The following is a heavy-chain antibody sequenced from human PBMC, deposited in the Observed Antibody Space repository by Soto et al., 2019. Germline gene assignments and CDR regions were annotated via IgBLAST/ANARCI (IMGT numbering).Heavy chain of an antibody. Sequence: GASVKVSCKASGYTFFAYGISWVRQAPEQGLEWMGWISGNTGHTNYAQKVQGRVTMTIDTSTNTSYMELRSLRSDGTAVYYCARWVDGNSCWYHLDYWGQGTLVTVSS. CDR3: ARWVDGNSCWYHLDY. J-gene: IGHJ4*02. CDR2: ISGNTGHT. CDR1: GYTFFAYG. V-gene: IGHV1-18*01. D-gene: IGHD6-19*01.